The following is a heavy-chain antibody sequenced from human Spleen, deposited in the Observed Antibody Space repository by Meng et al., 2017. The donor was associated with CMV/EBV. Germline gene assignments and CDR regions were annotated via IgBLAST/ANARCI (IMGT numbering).Heavy chain of an antibody. D-gene: IGHD3-3*01. V-gene: IGHV4-61*01. Sequence: ESLKISCTVSGGSVSSGSHYWSWLRQPPGKGLEWLGYVHFSGSANYNPSLESRLSMSVDTSQNRLYLRLSSVTAADTAVYYCARDLSPDFWNGHLDYWGQGKLVTVSS. CDR3: ARDLSPDFWNGHLDY. CDR2: VHFSGSA. J-gene: IGHJ4*02. CDR1: GGSVSSGSHY.